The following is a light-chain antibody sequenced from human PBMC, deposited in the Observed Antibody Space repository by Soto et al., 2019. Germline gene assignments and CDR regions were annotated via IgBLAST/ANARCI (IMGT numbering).Light chain of an antibody. CDR1: QGISSY. CDR2: AAS. J-gene: IGKJ1*01. Sequence: AIRMTQSPSSLSASTGDRVTITCRASQGISSYLAWYQQKPGKAPKLLIYAASTLQSGVPSRFSGSGSGTDFTLTISCLQSEDFATYYCQHYNSYSEAFGQGTKVELK. CDR3: QHYNSYSEA. V-gene: IGKV1-8*01.